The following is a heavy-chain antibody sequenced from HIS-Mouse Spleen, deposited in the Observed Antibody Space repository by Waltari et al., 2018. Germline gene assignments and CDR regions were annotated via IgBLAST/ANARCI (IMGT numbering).Heavy chain of an antibody. CDR2: IYYGGST. CDR3: AREIPYSSSWYDWYFDL. D-gene: IGHD6-13*01. Sequence: QLQLQESGPGLVKPSETLSLTCTVSGGSISSSSYYWGWIRQPPGKGLEWIGGIYYGGSTYYTPPLKSRVTISVDTSRNQFSLKLSSVTAADTAVYYCAREIPYSSSWYDWYFDLWGRGTLVTVSS. CDR1: GGSISSSSYY. V-gene: IGHV4-39*07. J-gene: IGHJ2*01.